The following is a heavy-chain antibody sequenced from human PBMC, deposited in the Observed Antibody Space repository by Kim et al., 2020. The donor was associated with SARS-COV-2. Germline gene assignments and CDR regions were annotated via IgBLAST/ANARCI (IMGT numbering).Heavy chain of an antibody. D-gene: IGHD3-10*01. CDR3: AKTRASLLWFGEFPY. V-gene: IGHV3-23*01. CDR2: ISGSGGST. J-gene: IGHJ4*02. CDR1: GFTFSSYA. Sequence: GGSLRLSCAASGFTFSSYAMSWVRQAPGKGLEWVSAISGSGGSTYYADSVKGRFTISRDNSKNTLYLQMNSLRAEDTSVYYCAKTRASLLWFGEFPYWGQGTLVTVS.